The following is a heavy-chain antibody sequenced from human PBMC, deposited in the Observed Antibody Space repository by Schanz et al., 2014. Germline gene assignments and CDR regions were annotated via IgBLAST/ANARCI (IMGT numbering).Heavy chain of an antibody. CDR2: IWSDGSGK. V-gene: IGHV3-33*06. CDR1: GFTLSSYW. D-gene: IGHD2-15*01. J-gene: IGHJ6*02. CDR3: AKGMGYCSGGTCYDYYYYGLDV. Sequence: VKLVESGGGAVRPGGSLRLSCAASGFTLSSYWMHWVRQVPGKGLEWVAVIWSDGSGKYYADSVKGRFTISRDSPKNTLYLQMNSLSADDTAVFYCAKGMGYCSGGTCYDYYYYGLDVWGQGTTVTVSS.